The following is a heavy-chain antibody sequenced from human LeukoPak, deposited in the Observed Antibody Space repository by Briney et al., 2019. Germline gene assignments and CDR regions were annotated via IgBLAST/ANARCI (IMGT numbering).Heavy chain of an antibody. J-gene: IGHJ4*02. D-gene: IGHD6-6*01. CDR3: ARESRAGPRGVYYY. V-gene: IGHV1-18*01. Sequence: GASVKVSCTASGYTFTSYGISWVRQAPGQGLEWMGWISAYNGNTNYAQKLQDRVTMTTDTSTSTAYMELRSLRSDDTAVYYCARESRAGPRGVYYYWGQGTLVTVSS. CDR1: GYTFTSYG. CDR2: ISAYNGNT.